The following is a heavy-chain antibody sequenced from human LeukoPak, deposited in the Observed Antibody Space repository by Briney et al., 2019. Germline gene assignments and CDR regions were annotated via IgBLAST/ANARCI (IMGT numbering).Heavy chain of an antibody. J-gene: IGHJ4*02. CDR1: GGSFSGYY. V-gene: IGHV4-34*01. CDR3: ARVAGVLTGVPYYFDY. CDR2: INHSGST. Sequence: PSETLSLTCAVYGGSFSGYYWSWIRQPPGKGLEWIGEINHSGSTNYNPPLKSRVTISVDTSKNQFSLKLSSVTAADTAVYYCARVAGVLTGVPYYFDYWGQGTLVTVSS. D-gene: IGHD7-27*01.